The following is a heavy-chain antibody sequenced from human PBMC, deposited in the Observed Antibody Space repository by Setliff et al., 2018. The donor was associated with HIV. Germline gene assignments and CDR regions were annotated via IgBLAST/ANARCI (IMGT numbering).Heavy chain of an antibody. CDR1: GGSIRSYY. Sequence: PSETLSLTCTVSGGSIRSYYWTWIRQPPGKGLEWIGEIDHSGSTKYHASLKSRVTISIDTSKNQISLKLSSVTAADTAVYYCARGLSFYDPGGFDYWGQGTLVTVSS. CDR3: ARGLSFYDPGGFDY. CDR2: IDHSGST. V-gene: IGHV4-34*01. J-gene: IGHJ4*02. D-gene: IGHD3-22*01.